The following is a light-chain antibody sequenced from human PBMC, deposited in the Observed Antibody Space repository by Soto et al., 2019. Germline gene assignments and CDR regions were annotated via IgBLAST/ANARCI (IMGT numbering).Light chain of an antibody. J-gene: IGKJ4*01. CDR2: AAS. Sequence: DILLTQSPATLSASPGDRATLSCRASQSLRNYLAWYQQTTGKAPGILIYAASSRQSGVPERFSGSGSETEFSLTIRALQPEDFETYYCQQHSSYPLTFGGGTKVDIK. CDR1: QSLRNY. V-gene: IGKV1-9*01. CDR3: QQHSSYPLT.